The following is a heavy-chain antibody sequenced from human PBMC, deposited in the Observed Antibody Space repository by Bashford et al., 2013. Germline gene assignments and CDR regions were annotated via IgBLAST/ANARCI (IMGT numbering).Heavy chain of an antibody. J-gene: IGHJ5*01. CDR1: GASIYGYY. Sequence: SETLSLTCSVSGASIYGYYFHWIRQSPRKGLEWIGYIYSNGNTDYNPSLQSRVTISVDTSKNQFSLNLSSLTAADTAVYYCARGGLHTYYFDSSGSQRWETWFDPGARNPGHRLL. D-gene: IGHD3-22*01. CDR3: ARGGLHTYYFDSSGSQRWETWFDP. CDR2: IYSNGNT. V-gene: IGHV4-59*01.